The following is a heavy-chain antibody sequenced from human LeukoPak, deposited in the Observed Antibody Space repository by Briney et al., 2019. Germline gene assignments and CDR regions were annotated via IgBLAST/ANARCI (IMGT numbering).Heavy chain of an antibody. J-gene: IGHJ4*02. CDR2: IYYSGST. CDR1: GYSISSGYY. D-gene: IGHD4-17*01. Sequence: SETLSLTCTVSGYSISSGYYWGWIRQPPGKGLEWIGYIYYSGSTNYNPSLKSRVTISVDTSKNQFSLKLSSVTAADTAVYYCARGDYGVIFDYWGQGTLVTVSS. CDR3: ARGDYGVIFDY. V-gene: IGHV4-61*01.